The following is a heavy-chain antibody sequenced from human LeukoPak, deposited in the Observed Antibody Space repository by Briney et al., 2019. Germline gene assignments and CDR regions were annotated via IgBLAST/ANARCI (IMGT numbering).Heavy chain of an antibody. D-gene: IGHD3-10*01. CDR3: ARDPIGYLSNNWFDP. CDR2: ISYDGSNK. CDR1: GFTFSSYA. V-gene: IGHV3-30-3*01. J-gene: IGHJ5*02. Sequence: PGGSLRLSCAASGFTFSSYAMHWVRQAPGKGLEWVAVISYDGSNKYYADSVKGRFTISRDNSKNTLYLQMNSLRAEDTAVYYCARDPIGYLSNNWFDPWGQGTLVTVSS.